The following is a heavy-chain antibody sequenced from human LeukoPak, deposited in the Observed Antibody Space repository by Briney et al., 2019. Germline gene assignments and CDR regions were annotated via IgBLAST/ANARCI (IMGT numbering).Heavy chain of an antibody. J-gene: IGHJ4*02. V-gene: IGHV4-31*03. CDR2: IYYSGST. D-gene: IGHD3-22*01. Sequence: PSQTLSLTCTVSGGSISSGDYYWSWIRQHPGKGLEWIGYIYYSGSTYYNPSLKSRVTISVDTSKNQFSLKLSSVTAADTAVYYCARQRGGNYYDSSGSPDYWGQGTLVTVSS. CDR1: GGSISSGDYY. CDR3: ARQRGGNYYDSSGSPDY.